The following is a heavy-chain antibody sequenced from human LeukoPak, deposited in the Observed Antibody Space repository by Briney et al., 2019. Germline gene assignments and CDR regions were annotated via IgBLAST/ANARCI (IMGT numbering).Heavy chain of an antibody. V-gene: IGHV4-39*01. J-gene: IGHJ4*02. CDR3: ARRRVQEQQLAYFDY. D-gene: IGHD6-13*01. CDR2: ISYSGST. Sequence: PSETLSLTCTVSGGSISSSSSYWGWIRQPPGKGLEWIGSISYSGSTYYNPSLKSRVTISVDTSKNQFSLNLSSVTAADTAVYYCARRRVQEQQLAYFDYWGQGTLVTVSS. CDR1: GGSISSSSSY.